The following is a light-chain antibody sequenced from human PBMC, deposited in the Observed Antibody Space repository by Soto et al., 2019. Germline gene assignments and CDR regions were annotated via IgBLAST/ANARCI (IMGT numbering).Light chain of an antibody. Sequence: QSVLTQSPSASASLGASVKLTCTLSSGYSTYAIAWHQQQSEMGPRFLMKINYDGTHSKGDGFFDRFSGSSSGAERHLTISSLQSEDEADYYCQSLGTGIQVFGGGTKLTVL. V-gene: IGLV4-69*01. CDR2: INYDGTH. J-gene: IGLJ3*02. CDR1: SGYSTYA. CDR3: QSLGTGIQV.